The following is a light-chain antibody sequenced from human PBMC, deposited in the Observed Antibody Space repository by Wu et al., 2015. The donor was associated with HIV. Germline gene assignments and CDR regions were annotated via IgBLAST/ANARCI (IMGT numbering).Light chain of an antibody. Sequence: MTQSPSSLSVSPGGRATLSCRASQSVSSNLAWYQQKPGQAPRLLIYGASTRATGVPARFSGSGSGTEFTLTISSMQSEDFAVYYCQQYNNWPSWTFGQRGPR. J-gene: IGKJ1*01. V-gene: IGKV3-15*01. CDR3: QQYNNWPSWT. CDR1: QSVSSN. CDR2: GAS.